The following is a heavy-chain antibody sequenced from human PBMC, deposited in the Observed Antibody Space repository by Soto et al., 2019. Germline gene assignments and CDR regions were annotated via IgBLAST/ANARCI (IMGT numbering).Heavy chain of an antibody. V-gene: IGHV4-59*08. CDR3: ARHEFGDYIFDF. CDR2: IYHSGST. J-gene: IGHJ4*02. CDR1: GGSISRNY. D-gene: IGHD4-17*01. Sequence: SETLSLTCTVSGGSISRNYWSWIRQTPGKGLEWIGYIYHSGSTNYNPSLKSRVTISIDTSKNQFSLKLSSVTAADTAVYYCARHEFGDYIFDFWGLGTLVTVSS.